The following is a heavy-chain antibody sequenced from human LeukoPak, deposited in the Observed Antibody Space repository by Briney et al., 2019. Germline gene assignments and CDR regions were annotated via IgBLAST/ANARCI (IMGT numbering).Heavy chain of an antibody. CDR2: IYYSGST. D-gene: IGHD1-1*01. V-gene: IGHV4-59*01. J-gene: IGHJ5*02. CDR1: GGSISSFY. Sequence: PSETLSLTCTVSGGSISSFYWSWIRQPPGKGLEWIGYIYYSGSTNYNPSLKSRVTISVDTSKNQFSLRLSSVTAADTAVYYCARHGTSGTNLNWFDPWGQGTLVTVSS. CDR3: ARHGTSGTNLNWFDP.